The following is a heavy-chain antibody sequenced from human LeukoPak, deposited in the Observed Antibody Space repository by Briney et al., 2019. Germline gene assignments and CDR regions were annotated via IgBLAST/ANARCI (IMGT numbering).Heavy chain of an antibody. CDR2: INPDGNKK. CDR3: ARDLAYSRLDY. Sequence: GSLRLSCAVSGLTFSSSWMDWVRQTPGKGLEWVASINPDGNKKYSADSVKGRFTISRDNAENSLYLQMNSLRVEDTAFYYCARDLAYSRLDYWGQGMLVTVSS. J-gene: IGHJ4*02. D-gene: IGHD5-18*01. V-gene: IGHV3-7*01. CDR1: GLTFSSSW.